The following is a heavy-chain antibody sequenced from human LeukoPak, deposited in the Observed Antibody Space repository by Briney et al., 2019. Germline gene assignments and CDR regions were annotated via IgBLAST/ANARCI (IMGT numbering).Heavy chain of an antibody. CDR3: ARDSDCSSTSCQGAFDI. V-gene: IGHV3-20*04. J-gene: IGHJ3*02. CDR2: INWNGGST. CDR1: GFTFDDYG. D-gene: IGHD2-2*01. Sequence: GGSLRLSCALSGFTFDDYGMSWVRQAPGKGLEWVSGINWNGGSTVYADSVRGRFTISRDNAKNSLYLQMNSLRAEDTALYYCARDSDCSSTSCQGAFDIWGQGTMVTVSS.